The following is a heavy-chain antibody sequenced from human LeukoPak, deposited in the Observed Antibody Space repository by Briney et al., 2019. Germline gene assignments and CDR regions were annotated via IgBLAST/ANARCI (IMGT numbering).Heavy chain of an antibody. CDR1: GFTFSSYG. CDR3: AKDFLPMVMVDWFDY. D-gene: IGHD5-18*01. Sequence: PGRSLRLSCAASGFTFSSYGMHWVRQAPGKGLEWVAVISYDGSNKYYADSVKGRFTISRGNSKNTLYLQMNSLRAEDTAVYYCAKDFLPMVMVDWFDYWGQGTLVTVSS. V-gene: IGHV3-30*18. J-gene: IGHJ4*02. CDR2: ISYDGSNK.